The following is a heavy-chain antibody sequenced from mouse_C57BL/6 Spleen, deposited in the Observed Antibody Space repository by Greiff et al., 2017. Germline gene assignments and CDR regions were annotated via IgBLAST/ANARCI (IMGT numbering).Heavy chain of an antibody. CDR3: ARQDGSYRYFDV. D-gene: IGHD1-1*01. CDR2: ISSGGSYT. Sequence: EVMLVESGGDLVKPGGSLKLSCAASGFTFSSYGMSWVRQTPDKRLEWVATISSGGSYTYYPDSVKGRFTISRDNAKNTLYLQMSSLKSEDTAMYYCARQDGSYRYFDVWGTGTTVTVSS. CDR1: GFTFSSYG. J-gene: IGHJ1*03. V-gene: IGHV5-6*02.